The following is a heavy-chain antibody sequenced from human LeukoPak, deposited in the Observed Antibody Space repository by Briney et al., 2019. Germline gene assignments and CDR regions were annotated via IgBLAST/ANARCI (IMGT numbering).Heavy chain of an antibody. Sequence: GGSLRLSCAASGFTFSSYSMNWVRQAPGKGLEWVSSISSSSSYIYYADSVKGRFTISRDNAKNTLYLQMNSLRAEDTAVYYCARPGYTTGTIDYWGQGTLVTVSS. CDR2: ISSSSSYI. CDR3: ARPGYTTGTIDY. V-gene: IGHV3-21*01. CDR1: GFTFSSYS. J-gene: IGHJ4*02. D-gene: IGHD1-1*01.